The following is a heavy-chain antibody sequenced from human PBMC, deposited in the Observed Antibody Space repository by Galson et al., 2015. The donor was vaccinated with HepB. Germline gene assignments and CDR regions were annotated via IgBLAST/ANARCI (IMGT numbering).Heavy chain of an antibody. Sequence: QSGAEVKKPGESLRISCTGSGYSFTSYWISWVRQMPGKGLEWMGRIDPSDSYTNYSPSFQGHVTISADKSISTAYLQWSSLKASDTAMYYCARHPRAGSRRELSLTVYFQHWGQGTLVTVSS. CDR1: GYSFTSYW. V-gene: IGHV5-10-1*01. J-gene: IGHJ1*01. CDR3: ARHPRAGSRRELSLTVYFQH. D-gene: IGHD1-26*01. CDR2: IDPSDSYT.